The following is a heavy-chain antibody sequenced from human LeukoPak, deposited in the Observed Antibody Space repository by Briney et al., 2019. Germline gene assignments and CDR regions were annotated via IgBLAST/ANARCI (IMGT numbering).Heavy chain of an antibody. D-gene: IGHD2-8*01. CDR2: IKQDGSEK. CDR1: GFTFSSYW. CDR3: AKGGRGNGEVY. Sequence: GGSLRLSCAVSGFTFSSYWMNWVRQAPGKGLEWVANIKQDGSEKNYVDSVKGRFTISRDNAKSSRFLQMNDLRAEDTAVYYCAKGGRGNGEVYWGQGTLVTVSS. J-gene: IGHJ4*02. V-gene: IGHV3-7*01.